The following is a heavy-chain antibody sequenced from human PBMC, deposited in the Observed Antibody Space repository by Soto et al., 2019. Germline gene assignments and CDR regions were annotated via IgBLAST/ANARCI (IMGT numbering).Heavy chain of an antibody. CDR2: IIPIFGTA. J-gene: IGHJ2*01. Sequence: QVQLVQSGAEVKKPGSSVKVSCKASGGTFSSYAISWVRQAPGQGLEWMGGIIPIFGTANYAQKFQGRVKITADESTRTAYVELSSLGAEDTGVYYCARLGGYCSGGSFPWDWYFDLWGRGTLVTVSS. V-gene: IGHV1-69*01. D-gene: IGHD2-15*01. CDR1: GGTFSSYA. CDR3: ARLGGYCSGGSFPWDWYFDL.